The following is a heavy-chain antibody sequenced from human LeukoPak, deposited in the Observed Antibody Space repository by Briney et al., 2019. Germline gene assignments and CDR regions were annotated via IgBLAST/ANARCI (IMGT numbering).Heavy chain of an antibody. V-gene: IGHV1-69*02. J-gene: IGHJ4*02. D-gene: IGHD2-2*01. Sequence: GASVKVSCKASGGTFSSYTISWVRQAPGQRLEWMGRIISILGIANYAQKFQGRVTITADKSTSTAYMELSSLRSEDTAVYYCASRPYCSSTSCLPDYWGQGTLVTVSS. CDR1: GGTFSSYT. CDR3: ASRPYCSSTSCLPDY. CDR2: IISILGIA.